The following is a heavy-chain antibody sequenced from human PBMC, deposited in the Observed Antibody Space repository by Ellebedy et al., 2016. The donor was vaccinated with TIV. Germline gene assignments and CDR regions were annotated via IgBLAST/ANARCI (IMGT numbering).Heavy chain of an antibody. Sequence: AASVKVSCKTSGYTFNAYNIHWVRQAPGQGFEWLGIFSPGGGVTTYAQKLQGRVTMTTDTSTSTVYLELRSLTSDDTAVYYCARDTGLGFDFWGQGTLVTVSS. CDR3: ARDTGLGFDF. CDR1: GYTFNAYN. CDR2: FSPGGGVT. J-gene: IGHJ4*02. D-gene: IGHD3/OR15-3a*01. V-gene: IGHV1-46*02.